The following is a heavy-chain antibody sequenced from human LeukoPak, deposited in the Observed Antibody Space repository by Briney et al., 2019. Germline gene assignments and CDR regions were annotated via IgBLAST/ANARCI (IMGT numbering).Heavy chain of an antibody. J-gene: IGHJ4*02. D-gene: IGHD4-17*01. CDR1: GFTVSTNS. Sequence: PGGSLRLSCTVSGFTVSTNSMSWVRQAPGKGLEWVSFIYSDNTHYSDSVKGRFTISRDNSKNTLYLQVNSLRAEDTAVYYCARDLIYEHDYGDFFDYWGQGTLVTVSS. CDR2: IYSDNT. CDR3: ARDLIYEHDYGDFFDY. V-gene: IGHV3-53*01.